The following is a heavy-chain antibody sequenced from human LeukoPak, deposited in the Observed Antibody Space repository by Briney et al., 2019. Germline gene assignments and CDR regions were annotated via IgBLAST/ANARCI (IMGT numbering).Heavy chain of an antibody. CDR3: ARDRNWDYDSSGYYGTGYYYGMDV. CDR2: IWDDGSNK. Sequence: GGSLRLSCAASGFTFSSYGMHWVRQAPGKGREWVALIWDDGSNKYYADSVKGRFTISRDNSKNTLYLQMNSLRAEDTSVYYCARDRNWDYDSSGYYGTGYYYGMDVWGQGTTVTVSS. D-gene: IGHD3-22*01. V-gene: IGHV3-33*01. J-gene: IGHJ6*02. CDR1: GFTFSSYG.